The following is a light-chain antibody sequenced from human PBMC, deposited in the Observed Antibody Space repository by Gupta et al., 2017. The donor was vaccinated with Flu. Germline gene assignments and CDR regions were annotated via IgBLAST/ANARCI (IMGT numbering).Light chain of an antibody. Sequence: GQAATITSGGDNVGSQSVHWYQLKPGQAPVVVVFDNTYRPSGISERFSGSNSGDTATLTIVRVGAGDEADYHCQVWDTTSDHWVFGGGTKLTVL. CDR3: QVWDTTSDHWV. CDR1: NVGSQS. CDR2: DNT. V-gene: IGLV3-21*02. J-gene: IGLJ3*02.